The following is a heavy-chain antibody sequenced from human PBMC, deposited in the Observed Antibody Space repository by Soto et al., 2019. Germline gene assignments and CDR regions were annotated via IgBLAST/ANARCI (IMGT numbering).Heavy chain of an antibody. J-gene: IGHJ3*02. V-gene: IGHV4-34*01. CDR2: INHSGST. D-gene: IGHD3-16*01. CDR3: ARGWSLGNTEESDNRKAFDI. Sequence: SETLSLTCAVYGGSFSGYYWSWIRQPPGKGLEWIGEINHSGSTNYNPSLKSRVTISVDTSKNQFSLKLSSVTAADTAVYYCARGWSLGNTEESDNRKAFDIWGQGTMVTVSS. CDR1: GGSFSGYY.